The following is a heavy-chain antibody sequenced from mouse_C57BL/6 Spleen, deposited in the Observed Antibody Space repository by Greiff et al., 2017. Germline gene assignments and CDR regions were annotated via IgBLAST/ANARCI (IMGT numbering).Heavy chain of an antibody. D-gene: IGHD1-1*01. V-gene: IGHV1-64*01. Sequence: QVQLQQPGAELVKPGASVKLSCKASGYTFTSYWMHWVKQKPGQGLAWIGMIHPNSGSTNYNEKCKSKATLTVDKSSSTAYMQLSSLTSEDSSVYYGASSSTTRVYWGQGTTLTVSS. CDR3: ASSSTTRVY. CDR1: GYTFTSYW. CDR2: IHPNSGST. J-gene: IGHJ2*01.